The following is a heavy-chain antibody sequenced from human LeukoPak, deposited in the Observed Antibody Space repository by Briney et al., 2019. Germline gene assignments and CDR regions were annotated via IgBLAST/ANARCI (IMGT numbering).Heavy chain of an antibody. V-gene: IGHV3-7*01. CDR2: IKQDGSEK. J-gene: IGHJ4*02. D-gene: IGHD3-3*01. CDR1: GFTFSSYW. CDR3: ARVYDFWSGGGSFDY. Sequence: GGSLRLSCAASGFTFSSYWMSWVRQAPGKGLEWVANIKQDGSEKYYVDSVKGRFTISRDNAKNSLYLQMNSLRAEDTAVYYCARVYDFWSGGGSFDYWGQGTLVTVSS.